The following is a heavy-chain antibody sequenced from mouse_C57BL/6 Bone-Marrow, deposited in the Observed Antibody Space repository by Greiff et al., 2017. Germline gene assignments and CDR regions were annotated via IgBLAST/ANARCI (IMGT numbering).Heavy chain of an antibody. Sequence: QVQLKQPGAELVMPGASVKLSCKASGYTFTSYWMHWVKQRPGQGLEWIGEIDPSDSYTNYNQKFKGKSTLTVDKSSSTAYMQLSSLTSEDSAVYYCAGDYDGFAYWGQGTLVTVSA. CDR2: IDPSDSYT. V-gene: IGHV1-69*01. CDR1: GYTFTSYW. CDR3: AGDYDGFAY. J-gene: IGHJ3*01. D-gene: IGHD2-4*01.